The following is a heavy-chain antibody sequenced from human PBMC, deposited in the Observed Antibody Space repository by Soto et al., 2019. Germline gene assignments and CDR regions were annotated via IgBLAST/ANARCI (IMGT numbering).Heavy chain of an antibody. V-gene: IGHV5-10-1*01. D-gene: IGHD6-13*01. CDR3: ARHRGSSSSFMYV. CDR2: IDPSDSYT. CDR1: RYRFTAYW. Sequence: GESVKSSGNGSRYRFTAYWITWVRQMPGKGLEWMGRIDPSDSYTNYSPSFQGHVTISADKSISTAYLQWSSLKASDTAMYYCARHRGSSSSFMYVWGQGTTVTVSS. J-gene: IGHJ6*02.